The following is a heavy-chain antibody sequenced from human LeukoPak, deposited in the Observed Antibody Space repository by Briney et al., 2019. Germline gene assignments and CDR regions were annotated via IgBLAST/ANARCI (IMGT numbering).Heavy chain of an antibody. CDR2: ISYDGSNK. Sequence: GGSLRLSCAASGFTFSSYAMHWVRQAPGKGLEWVAVISYDGSNKYYADSVKGRFTISRDNSKNTLYLQMNSLRAEDTAVYYCAREIAAAANDYWGQGTLVTVSS. CDR3: AREIAAAANDY. CDR1: GFTFSSYA. D-gene: IGHD6-13*01. J-gene: IGHJ4*02. V-gene: IGHV3-30-3*01.